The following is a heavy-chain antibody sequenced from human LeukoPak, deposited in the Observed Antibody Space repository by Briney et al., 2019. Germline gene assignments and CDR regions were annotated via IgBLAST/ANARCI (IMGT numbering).Heavy chain of an antibody. D-gene: IGHD5/OR15-5a*01. J-gene: IGHJ4*02. CDR3: ARLSGESTIYDY. Sequence: SETLSLTCAVYGGSFSGYYWSWIRQPPGKGLEWIGEINHSGSTNYNPSLKSRVTISVDTSKNQFSLKLSSVTAADTAVYYCARLSGESTIYDYWGQGTLVTVSS. CDR2: INHSGST. CDR1: GGSFSGYY. V-gene: IGHV4-34*01.